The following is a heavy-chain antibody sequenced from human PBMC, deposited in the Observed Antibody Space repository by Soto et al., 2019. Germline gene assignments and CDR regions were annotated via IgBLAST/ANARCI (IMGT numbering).Heavy chain of an antibody. V-gene: IGHV3-30*18. J-gene: IGHJ6*02. D-gene: IGHD2-21*02. CDR3: AKGVGVTESFYYYGMDV. CDR1: GFTFSSYG. CDR2: ISYDGSNK. Sequence: GGSLRLSCAASGFTFSSYGMHWVRQAPGKGLEWVAVISYDGSNKYYADSVKGRFTISRDKSKNTLYLQMNSLRPEDTAVYYCAKGVGVTESFYYYGMDVWGQGTKVTVSS.